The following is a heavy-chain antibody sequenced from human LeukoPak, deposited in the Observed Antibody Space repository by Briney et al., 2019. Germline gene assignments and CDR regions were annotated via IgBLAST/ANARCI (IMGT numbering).Heavy chain of an antibody. Sequence: GGSLRLSCAASGFTFSYYWMYWVRQAPGKGLVGVSRINSDGSSTNYADSVKGRFTISRDNAKNTLYLQMNSLRAEDTAVYYCARGPAGMATTFDYWGQGTLVTVSS. D-gene: IGHD5-24*01. CDR1: GFTFSYYW. CDR3: ARGPAGMATTFDY. J-gene: IGHJ4*02. CDR2: INSDGSST. V-gene: IGHV3-74*01.